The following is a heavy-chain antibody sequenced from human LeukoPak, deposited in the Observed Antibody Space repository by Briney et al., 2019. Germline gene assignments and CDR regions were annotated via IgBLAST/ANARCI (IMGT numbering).Heavy chain of an antibody. CDR2: IYYSGST. Sequence: KASETLSLTCTVSGGSISSGGYYWSWIRQHPGKGLEWIGYIYYSGSTYYNPSLKSRVTISVDTSKNQFSLKLSSVTAADTAVYYCASSYYDFWSGPDAFDIWGQGTMVTVSS. D-gene: IGHD3-3*01. CDR1: GGSISSGGYY. V-gene: IGHV4-31*03. CDR3: ASSYYDFWSGPDAFDI. J-gene: IGHJ3*02.